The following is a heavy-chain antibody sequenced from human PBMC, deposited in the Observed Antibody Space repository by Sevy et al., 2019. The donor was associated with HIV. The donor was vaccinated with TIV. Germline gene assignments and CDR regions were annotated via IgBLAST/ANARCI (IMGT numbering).Heavy chain of an antibody. Sequence: SETLSLTCTVSGGSISSYYWSWIRQPAGKGLEWIGRIYPSGITKYNPSLKSRVTMSVDTSKNQFSLNLSSVTAADTAVYYCARGWCRSASCYYDYWCQGTLVTVSS. CDR1: GGSISSYY. J-gene: IGHJ4*02. CDR2: IYPSGIT. V-gene: IGHV4-4*07. CDR3: ARGWCRSASCYYDY. D-gene: IGHD2-2*01.